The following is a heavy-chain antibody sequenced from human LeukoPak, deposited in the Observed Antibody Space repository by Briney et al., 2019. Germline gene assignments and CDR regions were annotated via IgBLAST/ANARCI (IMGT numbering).Heavy chain of an antibody. J-gene: IGHJ4*02. CDR1: GFTFSSHS. D-gene: IGHD3-9*01. CDR3: ARLPVLRYFDWSDY. Sequence: GGSLRLSGAASGFTFSSHSMNWVRQAPGKGRGWVSRINSDGSSTTYADSVKGRFTISRDNAKNTLYLQMNSLRAEDTAVYYCARLPVLRYFDWSDYWGQGTLVTVSS. V-gene: IGHV3-74*01. CDR2: INSDGSST.